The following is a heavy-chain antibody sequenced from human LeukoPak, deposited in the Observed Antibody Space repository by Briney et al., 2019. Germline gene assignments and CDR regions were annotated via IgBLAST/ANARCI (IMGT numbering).Heavy chain of an antibody. CDR2: IIPIFGTA. D-gene: IGHD5-18*01. CDR1: GGTFSNYA. Sequence: GASVKVSCKASGGTFSNYAISWVRQAPGQELEWIGGIIPIFGTANYAQKFQGRVTITADKSTTTAYMELSSLRSQDSAVYYCAKVGGAGYSYPHGPDYFDYWGQGTLVTVSS. V-gene: IGHV1-69*06. J-gene: IGHJ4*02. CDR3: AKVGGAGYSYPHGPDYFDY.